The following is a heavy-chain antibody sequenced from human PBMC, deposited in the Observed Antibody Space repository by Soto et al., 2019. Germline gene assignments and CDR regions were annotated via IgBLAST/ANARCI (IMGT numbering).Heavy chain of an antibody. V-gene: IGHV3-21*01. CDR3: ARDPYSGSSLGAFDI. J-gene: IGHJ3*02. D-gene: IGHD1-26*01. Sequence: EVQLVESGGGLVKPGGSLRLSCAASGFTFSSYSMNWVRQAPGKGLEWVSSISSSSSYIYYADSVKGRFTISRDNAKNSLYLQMNSLRAEDTAVYYCARDPYSGSSLGAFDIWGQGTMVTVSS. CDR2: ISSSSSYI. CDR1: GFTFSSYS.